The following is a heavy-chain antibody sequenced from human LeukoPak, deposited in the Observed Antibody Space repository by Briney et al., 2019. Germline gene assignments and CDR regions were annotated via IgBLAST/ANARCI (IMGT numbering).Heavy chain of an antibody. CDR1: GYTFTGYY. CDR2: INLNSGGT. D-gene: IGHD3-22*01. CDR3: ARDPSGYYDSSGYLHDGTFDY. V-gene: IGHV1-2*06. Sequence: GASVKVSCKASGYTFTGYYMHWVRQAPGQGLEWMGRINLNSGGTNYAQKFQGRVTMTRDTSISTAYMELSRLRSDDTAVYYCARDPSGYYDSSGYLHDGTFDYWGQGTLVTVSS. J-gene: IGHJ4*02.